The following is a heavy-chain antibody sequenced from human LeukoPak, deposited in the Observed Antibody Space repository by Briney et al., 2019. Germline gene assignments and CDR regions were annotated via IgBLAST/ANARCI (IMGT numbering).Heavy chain of an antibody. CDR3: ARHSSGWWDYYFDY. CDR1: GGTFSSYA. J-gene: IGHJ4*02. CDR2: IIPIFGTA. Sequence: GASVKVSCKASGGTFSSYAISWVRQAPGQGLEWMEGIIPIFGTANYAQKFQGRVMITTDESTSTAYMELSSLRSEDTAVYYCARHSSGWWDYYFDYWGQGTLVTVSS. D-gene: IGHD6-19*01. V-gene: IGHV1-69*05.